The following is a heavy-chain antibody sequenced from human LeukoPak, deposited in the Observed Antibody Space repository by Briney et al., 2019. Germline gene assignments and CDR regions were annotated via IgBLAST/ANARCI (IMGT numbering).Heavy chain of an antibody. J-gene: IGHJ3*02. CDR2: ISGSGGST. D-gene: IGHD3-22*01. CDR1: GFTFSSYA. V-gene: IGHV3-23*01. Sequence: GGSLRLSCAASGFTFSSYAMSWVRQAPGKGLEWVSAISGSGGSTYYADSVKGRFTISRDNSKNTLYLQMNSLRAEDTAVYYCATRYYYDSSGYYYRAIGAFDIWGQGTMVTVSS. CDR3: ATRYYYDSSGYYYRAIGAFDI.